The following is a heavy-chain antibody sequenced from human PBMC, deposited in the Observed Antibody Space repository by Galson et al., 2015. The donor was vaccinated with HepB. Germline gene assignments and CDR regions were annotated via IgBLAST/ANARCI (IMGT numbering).Heavy chain of an antibody. CDR3: ARGEAVAGKPDYYFDY. V-gene: IGHV1-3*01. D-gene: IGHD6-19*01. CDR1: GYTFTSYA. J-gene: IGHJ4*02. CDR2: INAGNGNT. Sequence: SVKVSCKASGYTFTSYAMHWVRQAPGQRLEWMGWINAGNGNTKYSQKFQGRVTITRDTSASTAYMELSSLRSEDTAVYYCARGEAVAGKPDYYFDYWGQGTLVTVSS.